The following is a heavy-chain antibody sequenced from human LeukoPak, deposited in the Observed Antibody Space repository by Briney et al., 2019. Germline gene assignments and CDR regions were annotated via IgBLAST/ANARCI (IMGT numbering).Heavy chain of an antibody. CDR3: ATVTSSSWYIRRYFDY. CDR2: ISGSGGST. CDR1: GFTFSSYA. D-gene: IGHD6-13*01. J-gene: IGHJ4*02. Sequence: GGSLRLSCAASGFTFSSYAMSWVRQAPGKGLEWVSAISGSGGSTYYADSVKGRFTISRDNAKNSLYLQMNSLRAEDTAVYYCATVTSSSWYIRRYFDYWGQGTLVTVSS. V-gene: IGHV3-23*01.